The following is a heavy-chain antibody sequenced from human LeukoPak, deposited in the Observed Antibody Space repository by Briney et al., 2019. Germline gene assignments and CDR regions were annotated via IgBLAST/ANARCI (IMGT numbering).Heavy chain of an antibody. CDR2: INAGNGNT. CDR1: GYTFTSYA. J-gene: IGHJ4*02. V-gene: IGHV1-3*01. Sequence: ASVQVSCKASGYTFTSYAMHWVRQAPGQRLEWMGWINAGNGNTKYSQKFQGRVTITRDTSASTAYMELSSLRSEDTAVYYCARWGIAVAALLYWGQGTLVTVSS. D-gene: IGHD6-19*01. CDR3: ARWGIAVAALLY.